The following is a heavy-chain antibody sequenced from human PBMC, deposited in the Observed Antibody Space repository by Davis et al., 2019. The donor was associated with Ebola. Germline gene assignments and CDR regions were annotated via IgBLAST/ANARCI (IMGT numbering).Heavy chain of an antibody. Sequence: GGSLRLSCAASGFTFSSYSVNWVRQAPGKGLEWVSSISSSSSYIYYADSVKGRFTISRDNAKNSLYLQMNSLRAEDTAVYYCAREFSHPDLGYYYGMDVWGQGTTVTVSS. CDR2: ISSSSSYI. CDR3: AREFSHPDLGYYYGMDV. CDR1: GFTFSSYS. V-gene: IGHV3-21*01. J-gene: IGHJ6*02.